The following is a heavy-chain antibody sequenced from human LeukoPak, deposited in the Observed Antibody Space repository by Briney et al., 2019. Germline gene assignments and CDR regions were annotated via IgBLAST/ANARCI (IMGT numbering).Heavy chain of an antibody. D-gene: IGHD3-16*01. Sequence: PSQTLSLTCTVSGGSISSGDYYWGWVRQPPGKGLEWIGSIHSSGITYYNPSLKSRVTISVDTSKNHFSLKMTSVTAADTAVFYCARLIPGHGHFDHWGQGTLVTVSS. V-gene: IGHV4-39*02. CDR3: ARLIPGHGHFDH. J-gene: IGHJ4*02. CDR1: GGSISSGDYY. CDR2: IHSSGIT.